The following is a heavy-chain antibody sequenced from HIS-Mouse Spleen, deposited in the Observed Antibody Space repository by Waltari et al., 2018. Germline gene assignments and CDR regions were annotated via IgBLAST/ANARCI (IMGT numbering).Heavy chain of an antibody. CDR3: ARGRYDILTGYYDY. D-gene: IGHD3-9*01. Sequence: QVQLVESGGGVVQPGRSLRLSCAASGFTFSSYGMHWVRQAPGKGLGWVAVIWYDGSKKYYEDSVKGRLTISRDNSKNTLYLQMNSLRAEDTAVYYCARGRYDILTGYYDYWGQGTLVTVSS. V-gene: IGHV3-33*01. CDR1: GFTFSSYG. J-gene: IGHJ4*02. CDR2: IWYDGSKK.